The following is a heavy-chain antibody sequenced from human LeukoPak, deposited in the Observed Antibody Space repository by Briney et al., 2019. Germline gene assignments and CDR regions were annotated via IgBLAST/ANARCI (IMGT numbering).Heavy chain of an antibody. V-gene: IGHV4-59*01. Sequence: SETLSLTFTVSGGSISSYYWSWIRQPPGKGLEWIGYIYYSGSTNYNPSLKSRVTISVDTSKDQFSLKLSSVTAADTAVYYCARDKSIAVTYYFDYWGQGTLVTVSS. D-gene: IGHD6-19*01. J-gene: IGHJ4*02. CDR3: ARDKSIAVTYYFDY. CDR2: IYYSGST. CDR1: GGSISSYY.